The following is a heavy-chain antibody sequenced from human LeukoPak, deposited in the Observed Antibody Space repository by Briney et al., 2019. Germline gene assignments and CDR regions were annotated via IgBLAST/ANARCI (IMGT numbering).Heavy chain of an antibody. J-gene: IGHJ4*02. D-gene: IGHD4-11*01. V-gene: IGHV4-39*01. CDR3: ARLTDHADY. CDR1: GGSISSSSHY. CDR2: IHHSGSS. Sequence: SETLSLTCSVSGGSISSSSHYWGWIRQPPGKGLQWIGSIHHSGSSYYKPSLKSRVTISVDTSKNQFSLKLNSVTAADTAVYHCARLTDHADYWGQGTLVTVSS.